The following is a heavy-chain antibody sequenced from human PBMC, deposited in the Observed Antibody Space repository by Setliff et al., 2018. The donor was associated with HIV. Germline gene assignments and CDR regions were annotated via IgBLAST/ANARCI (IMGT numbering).Heavy chain of an antibody. J-gene: IGHJ4*02. CDR1: GFTFSSYT. CDR2: ISSSSNSI. D-gene: IGHD2-8*02. CDR3: ARLVVLVPGHMEYYDY. V-gene: IGHV3-21*01. Sequence: GSLRLSCAISGFTFSSYTMHWVRRAPGKGLEWVSSISSSSNSIYYTDSVRGRFTISRDNAKNLVYLQMSSLRAEDTAVYYCARLVVLVPGHMEYYDYWGQGSLVTVSS.